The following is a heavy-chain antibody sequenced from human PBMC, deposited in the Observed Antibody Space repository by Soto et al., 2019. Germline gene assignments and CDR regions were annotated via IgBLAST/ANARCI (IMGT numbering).Heavy chain of an antibody. V-gene: IGHV3-23*01. Sequence: ILSCAASGFMFSTTDMSWVRQAPGKGLEWVTTIEGSGTITYYADSVRGRLTISRDNSKNTVYLQMDSLTADDTAVYYCVKNSGWSKCWGQEIPVTTSS. D-gene: IGHD6-19*01. CDR3: VKNSGWSKC. CDR1: GFMFSTTD. J-gene: IGHJ1*01. CDR2: IEGSGTIT.